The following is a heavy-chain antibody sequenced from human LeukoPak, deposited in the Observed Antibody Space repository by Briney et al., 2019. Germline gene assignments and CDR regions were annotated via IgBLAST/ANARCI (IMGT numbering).Heavy chain of an antibody. Sequence: SETLSLTCTVSGGSISSYYWSWIRQPPGKGLEWIGYIYYSGSTNYNPSLKSRVTISVDTSKNQFSLKLSSVTAADTAVYYCARTSFWSGYYPDFDYFDYWGQGTLVTVSS. CDR1: GGSISSYY. J-gene: IGHJ4*02. D-gene: IGHD3-3*01. CDR3: ARTSFWSGYYPDFDYFDY. CDR2: IYYSGST. V-gene: IGHV4-59*12.